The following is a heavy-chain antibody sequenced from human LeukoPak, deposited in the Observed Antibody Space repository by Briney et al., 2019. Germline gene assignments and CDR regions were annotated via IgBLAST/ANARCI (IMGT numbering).Heavy chain of an antibody. J-gene: IGHJ4*02. Sequence: GGSLRLSCAASGSTFSSYAMSWVRQAPGKGLEWVSAISDSGGSTYYADSVKGRFTISRDNSKNTVYLQMNSLRAEDTAVYYCAKDRRGCSSTSCYYRFDYWGQGTLVTVSS. CDR1: GSTFSSYA. CDR3: AKDRRGCSSTSCYYRFDY. CDR2: ISDSGGST. D-gene: IGHD2-2*01. V-gene: IGHV3-23*01.